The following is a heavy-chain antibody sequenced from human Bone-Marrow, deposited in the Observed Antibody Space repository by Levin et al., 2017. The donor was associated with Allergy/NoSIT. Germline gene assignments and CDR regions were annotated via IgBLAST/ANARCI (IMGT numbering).Heavy chain of an antibody. J-gene: IGHJ3*02. CDR3: ARSVDSAMVSGRVGAFDI. V-gene: IGHV3-21*01. Sequence: KPGGSLRLSCAASGFSFTSYTMSWVRQAPGKGLEWVSSTSSRSTYIYYAASVKGRFTISRDNAMDSLYLQMKSLRVEDTAVYYCARSVDSAMVSGRVGAFDIRGQGTMVTISS. CDR2: TSSRSTYI. CDR1: GFSFTSYT. D-gene: IGHD5-18*01.